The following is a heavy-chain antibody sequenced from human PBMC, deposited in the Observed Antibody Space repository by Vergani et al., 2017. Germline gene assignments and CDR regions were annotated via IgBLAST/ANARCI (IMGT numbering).Heavy chain of an antibody. Sequence: EVQLLESGGGLVQPGGSLRLSCAASGFTFSTYAMNWVRQAPGQGLEWVSASSSSGGTTYYADSVKGRFTISRDNSKNTLYLQMNSLRAEDTAVYYCAKVEGTQLRYFGWLLPVFDYWCEGTLVTVSA. D-gene: IGHD3-9*01. CDR2: SSSSGGTT. CDR1: GFTFSTYA. CDR3: AKVEGTQLRYFGWLLPVFDY. V-gene: IGHV3-23*01. J-gene: IGHJ4*02.